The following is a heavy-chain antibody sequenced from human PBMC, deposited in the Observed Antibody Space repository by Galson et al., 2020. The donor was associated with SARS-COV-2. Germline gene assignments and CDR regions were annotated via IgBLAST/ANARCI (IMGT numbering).Heavy chain of an antibody. CDR3: ATSDTWQRDSPVEF. J-gene: IGHJ4*02. Sequence: SETLSLTCAVSGASISTNFWCTWVRQPPGRGLEWIAKIYHRGNSIHHPSLESRVTFSIDKSRNQFALEVNSVTAADTAVYYCATSDTWQRDSPVEFWGKGTLVTGSS. D-gene: IGHD2-15*01. CDR2: IYHRGNS. CDR1: GASISTNFW. V-gene: IGHV4-4*02.